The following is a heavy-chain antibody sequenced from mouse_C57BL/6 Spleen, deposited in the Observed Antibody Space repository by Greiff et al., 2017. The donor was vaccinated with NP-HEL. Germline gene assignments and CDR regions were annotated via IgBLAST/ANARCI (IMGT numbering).Heavy chain of an antibody. J-gene: IGHJ4*01. CDR2: IDPSDSYT. V-gene: IGHV1-69*01. CDR3: ARGTTVESLMDY. CDR1: GYTFTSYW. D-gene: IGHD1-1*01. Sequence: QVQLQQPGAELVMPGASVKLSCKASGYTFTSYWMHCVKQRPGQGLEWIGEIDPSDSYTNYNQKFKGKSTLTVDKSSSTAYMQLSSLTSEDSAVYYCARGTTVESLMDYWGQGTSVTVSS.